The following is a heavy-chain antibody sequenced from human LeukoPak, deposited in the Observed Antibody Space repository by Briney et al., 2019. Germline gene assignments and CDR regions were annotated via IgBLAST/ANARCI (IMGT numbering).Heavy chain of an antibody. CDR3: ARGSKSLAVARVYYMDV. D-gene: IGHD6-19*01. CDR1: GGSISSYY. J-gene: IGHJ6*03. CDR2: IYSSGST. V-gene: IGHV4-59*01. Sequence: SETLSLTCTVSGGSISSYYWSWIRQPPGKGLEWIGCIYSSGSTNYNPSLKSRVTISVATSKNQFPLKLTSVTAADTAVYYCARGSKSLAVARVYYMDVWGKGTTVTVSS.